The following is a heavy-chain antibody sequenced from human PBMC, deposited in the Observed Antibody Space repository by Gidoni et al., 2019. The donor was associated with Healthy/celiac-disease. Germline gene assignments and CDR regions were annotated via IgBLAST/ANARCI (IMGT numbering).Heavy chain of an antibody. CDR1: GFTFSSYA. J-gene: IGHJ4*02. V-gene: IGHV3-23*01. Sequence: EVQLLESGGGLVQPGGSLRLSCAASGFTFSSYAMSWVRQAPGKGLEWVSAISGSGGSTYYADSVKGRFTISRDNSKNTRYLQMNSLRAEDTAVYYCAKLLGFGVVTPVDYWGQGTLVTVSS. CDR2: ISGSGGST. CDR3: AKLLGFGVVTPVDY. D-gene: IGHD3-3*01.